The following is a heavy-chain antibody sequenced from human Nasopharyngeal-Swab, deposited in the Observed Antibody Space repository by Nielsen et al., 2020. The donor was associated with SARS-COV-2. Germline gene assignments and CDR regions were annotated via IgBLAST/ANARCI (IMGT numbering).Heavy chain of an antibody. CDR3: ATAAVAGNAGWFDP. V-gene: IGHV1-24*01. J-gene: IGHJ5*02. D-gene: IGHD6-19*01. Sequence: ASVKVSCKASGYTFTGYYMHWVRQAPGQGLEWMGGFDPEDGETIYAQKFQGRVTMTEDTSTDTAYMELSSLRSEDTAVYYCATAAVAGNAGWFDPWGQGTLVTVSS. CDR2: FDPEDGET. CDR1: GYTFTGYY.